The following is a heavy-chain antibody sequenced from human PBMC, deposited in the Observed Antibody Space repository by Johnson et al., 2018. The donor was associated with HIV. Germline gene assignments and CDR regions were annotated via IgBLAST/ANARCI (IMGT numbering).Heavy chain of an antibody. CDR2: ISYDGSNK. CDR3: ARVARHDGWWFDAFDI. Sequence: QVQLVESGGGVVQPGRSLRLPCAASGFTSRRYAMHWVRQPPGKGLEWVAIISYDGSNKYYADSVKGRFTISRDNSKNTLYLQMNSLRAEDTAVYYCARVARHDGWWFDAFDIWGQGTMVTVSS. D-gene: IGHD2-15*01. V-gene: IGHV3-30*04. J-gene: IGHJ3*02. CDR1: GFTSRRYA.